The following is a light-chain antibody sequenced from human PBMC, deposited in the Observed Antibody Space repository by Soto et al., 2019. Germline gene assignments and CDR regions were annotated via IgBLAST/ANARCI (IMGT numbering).Light chain of an antibody. Sequence: QSVLTQPASVSGSPGQSITVSCTRTSSDVGDYSSVSWYQQHPGKAPKLIISDVTNRPSGVSNRFSGSKSGNTASLTISGLQAEDEADYYCSAYTSTITVAFGGGTKLTVL. CDR2: DVT. CDR3: SAYTSTITVA. J-gene: IGLJ2*01. V-gene: IGLV2-14*01. CDR1: SSDVGDYSS.